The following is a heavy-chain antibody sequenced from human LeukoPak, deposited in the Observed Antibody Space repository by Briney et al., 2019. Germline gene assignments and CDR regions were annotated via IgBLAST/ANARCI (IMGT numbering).Heavy chain of an antibody. Sequence: SQTLALTCAVSGGSISSGSYYWSWIRQPAGKGLEWIGRIYTSGSTNYNPSLKSRVTISVDTSKNQFSLKLSSVTAADTAVYYCARDRDYYDIPQGWFDPWGQGTLVTVSS. CDR2: IYTSGST. J-gene: IGHJ5*02. D-gene: IGHD3-22*01. CDR1: GGSISSGSYY. CDR3: ARDRDYYDIPQGWFDP. V-gene: IGHV4-61*02.